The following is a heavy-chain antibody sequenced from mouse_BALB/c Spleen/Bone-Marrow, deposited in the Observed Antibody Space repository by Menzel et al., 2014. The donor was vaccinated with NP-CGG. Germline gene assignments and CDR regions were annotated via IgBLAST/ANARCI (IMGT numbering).Heavy chain of an antibody. V-gene: IGHV1-69*01. Sequence: QVQLQQSGAELVMPGASVKMSCKASGYTFTDYWIHWVKQRPGQGLEWIGAIDTSDDYTTYNRKFKGKATLTVDESSSTAYMQFSSLTSEDSAVYYCARSDYRYDPLAYWGQGTLVTVSA. J-gene: IGHJ3*01. D-gene: IGHD2-14*01. CDR3: ARSDYRYDPLAY. CDR2: IDTSDDYT. CDR1: GYTFTDYW.